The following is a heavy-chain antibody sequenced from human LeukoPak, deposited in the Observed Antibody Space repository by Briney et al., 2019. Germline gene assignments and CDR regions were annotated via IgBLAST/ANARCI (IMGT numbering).Heavy chain of an antibody. V-gene: IGHV4-39*01. CDR1: GGSISSSNYY. CDR2: IYYSGST. CDR3: ARADGYTRYFQH. J-gene: IGHJ1*01. Sequence: PSEALSLTCTVSGGSISSSNYYWGWIRQPPGKGLEWIGSIYYSGSTYYNPSLKRRVTISVDTSKNQFSLKLSSVTAADTAVYYCARADGYTRYFQHWGQAPWSPSPQ. D-gene: IGHD5-24*01.